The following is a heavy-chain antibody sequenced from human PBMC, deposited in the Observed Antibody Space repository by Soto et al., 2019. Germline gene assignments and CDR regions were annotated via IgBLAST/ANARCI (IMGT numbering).Heavy chain of an antibody. CDR2: INHSGST. J-gene: IGHJ6*02. Sequence: KPSETLSLTCAVYGGSFSGYYWSWIRQPPGKGLEWIGEINHSGSTNYNPSLKSRVTISVDTSKNQFSLKLSSVTAADTAVYYCARCRSITMVRGVITRPDYYYDGMDVWGQGTTVTVSS. CDR3: ARCRSITMVRGVITRPDYYYDGMDV. V-gene: IGHV4-34*01. CDR1: GGSFSGYY. D-gene: IGHD3-10*01.